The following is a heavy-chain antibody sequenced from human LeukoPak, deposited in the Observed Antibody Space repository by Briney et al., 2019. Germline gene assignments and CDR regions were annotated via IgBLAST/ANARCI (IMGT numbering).Heavy chain of an antibody. CDR1: GGSFSGYY. Sequence: SETLSLTCAVYGGSFSGYYWSWIRQPPGKGLEWIGEINHSGSTNYNPSLKSRVTISVDTSKNQFSLELSSVTAADTAVYYCAYGYSSGWSSEYFQHWGQGTLVTVSS. J-gene: IGHJ1*01. V-gene: IGHV4-34*01. CDR2: INHSGST. CDR3: AYGYSSGWSSEYFQH. D-gene: IGHD6-19*01.